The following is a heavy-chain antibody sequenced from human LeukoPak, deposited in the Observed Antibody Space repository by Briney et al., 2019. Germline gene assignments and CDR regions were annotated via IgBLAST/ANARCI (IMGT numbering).Heavy chain of an antibody. CDR2: IIPIFGTA. D-gene: IGHD6-13*01. J-gene: IGHJ4*02. V-gene: IGHV1-69*13. Sequence: GASVKVSCKASGYTFTSYYMHWVRQAPGQGLEWMGGIIPIFGTANYAQKFQGRVTITADESTSTAYMELSSLRSEDTAVYYCARAPYSSSWFNYWGQGTLVTVSS. CDR3: ARAPYSSSWFNY. CDR1: GYTFTSYY.